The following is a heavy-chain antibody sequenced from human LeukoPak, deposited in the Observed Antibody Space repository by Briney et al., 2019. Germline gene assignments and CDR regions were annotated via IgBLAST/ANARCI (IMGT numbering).Heavy chain of an antibody. Sequence: SETLSLTCAIYGGSFSHYYWSWIRQAPEKGLEWIGEIHPYGFTSVNPSLKSRVSIVPDTSKNQFSLTLTSVTAADTAVYYCSRGSDESKTGDSWGQGSLVTVSS. CDR2: IHPYGFT. J-gene: IGHJ4*02. CDR1: GGSFSHYY. V-gene: IGHV4-34*01. D-gene: IGHD3-9*01. CDR3: SRGSDESKTGDS.